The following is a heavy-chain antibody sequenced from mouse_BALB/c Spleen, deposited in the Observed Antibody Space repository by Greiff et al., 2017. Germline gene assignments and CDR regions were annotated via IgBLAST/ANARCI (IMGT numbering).Heavy chain of an antibody. Sequence: DVKLVESGGGLVQPGGSLKLSCAASGFTFSSYTMSWVRQTPEKRLEWVAYISNGGGSTYYPDTVKGRFTISRDNAKNTLYLQMSSLKSEDTAMYYCARHSYDYFDYWGQGTTLTVSS. V-gene: IGHV5-12-2*01. CDR1: GFTFSSYT. D-gene: IGHD1-1*01. CDR3: ARHSYDYFDY. J-gene: IGHJ2*01. CDR2: ISNGGGST.